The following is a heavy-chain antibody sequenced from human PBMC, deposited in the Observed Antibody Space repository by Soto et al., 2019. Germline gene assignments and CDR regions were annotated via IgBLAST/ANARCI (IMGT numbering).Heavy chain of an antibody. D-gene: IGHD2-15*01. Sequence: QVQLQGSGPGQVKPSETLSLTCTVSGDSISDYFYWSWIRQPAREGLEWMGRIYTDGTTKYNPSLKSRVPLSLDKSKNQFSPRLSSVTAADTAVYYFAREVRGGFTGIFDQWGRGSRVTVSS. CDR2: IYTDGTT. CDR3: AREVRGGFTGIFDQ. V-gene: IGHV4-4*07. CDR1: GDSISDYFY. J-gene: IGHJ4*02.